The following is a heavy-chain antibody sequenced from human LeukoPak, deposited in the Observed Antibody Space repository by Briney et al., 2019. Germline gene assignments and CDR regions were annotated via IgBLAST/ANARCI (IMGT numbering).Heavy chain of an antibody. CDR1: GGTFSSYA. J-gene: IGHJ1*01. Sequence: SVKVSCKASGGTFSSYAISWVRQAPGQGLEWMGRIIPILGIANYAQKFQGRVTITADKSTSTAYMELSSLRSEDTAVYYCVGGYSYELSGHWGQGTLVTVSS. CDR3: VGGYSYELSGH. V-gene: IGHV1-69*04. CDR2: IIPILGIA. D-gene: IGHD5-18*01.